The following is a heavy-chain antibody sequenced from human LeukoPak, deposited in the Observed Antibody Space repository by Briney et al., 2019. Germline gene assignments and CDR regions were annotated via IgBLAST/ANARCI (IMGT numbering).Heavy chain of an antibody. Sequence: GGSLRLSCEASGFTFSNYAMHWVRRAPGKGLEWVALISYDGSTKHYADSVKGRFTISRDNSKNTLYLQMNSLRAEDTAVYYCARRRLPDYWGQGTLVTVSS. D-gene: IGHD4-11*01. J-gene: IGHJ4*02. CDR1: GFTFSNYA. V-gene: IGHV3-30*03. CDR3: ARRRLPDY. CDR2: ISYDGSTK.